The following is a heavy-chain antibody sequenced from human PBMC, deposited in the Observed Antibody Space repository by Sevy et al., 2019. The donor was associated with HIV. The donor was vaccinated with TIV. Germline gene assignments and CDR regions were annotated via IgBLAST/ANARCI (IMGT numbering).Heavy chain of an antibody. D-gene: IGHD1-26*01. CDR3: ARYGLGDAIVGATTSFYYYYYGMDV. J-gene: IGHJ6*02. CDR1: GGSISSYY. CDR2: IYYSGST. Sequence: SETLSLTCTVSGGSISSYYWSWIRQPPGKGLEWIGYIYYSGSTNYNPSLNSRVTISVDTSKNQFSLKLSSVTAADTTVYYCARYGLGDAIVGATTSFYYYYYGMDVWGQGTTVTVSS. V-gene: IGHV4-59*01.